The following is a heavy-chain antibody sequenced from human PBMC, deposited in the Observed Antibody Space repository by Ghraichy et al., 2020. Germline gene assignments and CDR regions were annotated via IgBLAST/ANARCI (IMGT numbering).Heavy chain of an antibody. CDR3: ARSSYLSGVF. J-gene: IGHJ4*02. CDR2: VYYSGST. CDR1: GGSISSSSYY. D-gene: IGHD7-27*01. V-gene: IGHV4-39*07. Sequence: SETLSLTCTVSGGSISSSSYYWGWIRQPPGKGLEWIGSVYYSGSTYHNPSLRSRVTISVDTSKNQVSLKLRSVTAADTAVYYCARSSYLSGVFWGQGTLVTVSS.